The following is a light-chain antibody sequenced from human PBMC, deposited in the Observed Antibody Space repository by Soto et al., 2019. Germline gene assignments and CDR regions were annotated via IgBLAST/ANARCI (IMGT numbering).Light chain of an antibody. CDR1: SSNIGAGYD. Sequence: QSVLTQPPSVSGAPGQRVTISCTGSSSNIGAGYDVHWYQQLPGTAPKLLIYGNSNRPSGVPDRFSGSKSGTSASLAITGLQAADEADHCRQSYDRSLSGWVFGGGTKLTVL. CDR2: GNS. V-gene: IGLV1-40*01. J-gene: IGLJ3*02. CDR3: QSYDRSLSGWV.